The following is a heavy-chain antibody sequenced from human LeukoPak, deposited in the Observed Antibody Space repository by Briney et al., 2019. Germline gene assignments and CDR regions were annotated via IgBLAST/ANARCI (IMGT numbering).Heavy chain of an antibody. J-gene: IGHJ6*02. CDR3: ARDTDGFESGYGYYYCHGMDV. D-gene: IGHD3-3*01. CDR1: GFTFSTYS. CDR2: ISSSSGYI. V-gene: IGHV3-21*01. Sequence: GGSLRLSCAASGFTFSTYSMNWVRQAPGKGLEWVSSISSSSGYIYYADSVKGRFTISRDNAKNSLYLQMNSLRAEDTAVYYCARDTDGFESGYGYYYCHGMDVWGQGTTVTVSS.